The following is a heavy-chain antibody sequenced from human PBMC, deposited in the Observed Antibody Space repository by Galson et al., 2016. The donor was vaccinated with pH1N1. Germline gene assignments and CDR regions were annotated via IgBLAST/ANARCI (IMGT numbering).Heavy chain of an antibody. CDR3: TSLRFGQNWFDP. D-gene: IGHD3-10*01. CDR1: GLPFDDYY. Sequence: SLRLSCAASGLPFDDYYFMWIRQAPDRGLEWVSFIRGKRFGQKTEHAASVKGRFTISRDDSKNTAYRQMNSLKADDTAIYYCTSLRFGQNWFDPWGQGSLVIVS. J-gene: IGHJ5*02. CDR2: IRGKRFGQKT. V-gene: IGHV3-49*03.